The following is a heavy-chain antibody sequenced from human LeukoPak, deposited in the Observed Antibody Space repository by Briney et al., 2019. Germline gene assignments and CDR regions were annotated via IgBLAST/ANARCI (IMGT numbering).Heavy chain of an antibody. V-gene: IGHV3-23*01. J-gene: IGHJ4*02. CDR1: GFIFSSYA. CDR2: ISSSGGRT. D-gene: IGHD2-15*01. Sequence: PGASLRLSCAASGFIFSSYAMSWVRQDPGKGLEWVSAISSSGGRTYYADSVKGRFTISRDNSKNTLYLQMNSLRAEDTAVYYCAKGYCSGGSCYSGLFDYWGQGTLVTVSS. CDR3: AKGYCSGGSCYSGLFDY.